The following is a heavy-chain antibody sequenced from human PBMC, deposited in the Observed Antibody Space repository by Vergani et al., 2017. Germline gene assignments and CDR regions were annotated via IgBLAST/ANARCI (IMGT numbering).Heavy chain of an antibody. CDR1: GFTFDDYT. V-gene: IGHV3-43*01. Sequence: EVQLVESGGVVVQPGGSLRLSCAASGFTFDDYTMHWVRQAPGKGLEWVSLISWDGGSTYYADSVKGRFTISRDNAKNSLYLQMNSLRAEDTAVYYCARGGGLRAHDYWGQGTLVTVSS. CDR3: ARGGGLRAHDY. J-gene: IGHJ4*02. CDR2: ISWDGGST. D-gene: IGHD4-17*01.